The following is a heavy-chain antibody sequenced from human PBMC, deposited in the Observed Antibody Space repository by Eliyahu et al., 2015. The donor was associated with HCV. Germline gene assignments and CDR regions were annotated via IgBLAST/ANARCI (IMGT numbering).Heavy chain of an antibody. D-gene: IGHD6-6*01. CDR2: ISGCWGST. CDR3: AKSLSWQLCIDY. J-gene: IGHJ4*02. CDR1: GFTFSSYA. Sequence: EVQLLESGGGLVQPGGSLRLSCAASGFTFSSYAMSWVRQAPGKGLEWVSAISGCWGSTYYADSVKGGFTISRDNSKNTLYLQMNSLRAEDTAVYYCAKSLSWQLCIDYWGQGTLVTVSS. V-gene: IGHV3-23*01.